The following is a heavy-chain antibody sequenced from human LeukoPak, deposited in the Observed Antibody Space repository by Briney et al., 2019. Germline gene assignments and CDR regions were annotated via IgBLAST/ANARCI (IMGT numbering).Heavy chain of an antibody. CDR2: INPSGGST. D-gene: IGHD2-8*01. Sequence: ASVKVSCKASGYTFTTYYMHWVRQAPGQGLEWMGIINPSGGSTNYAQKFQGRVTMTRDTSTSTVYMELRSLRSEDTAVYYCATERCPNGVCYNYYGLDVWGQGTTVTVFS. J-gene: IGHJ6*02. V-gene: IGHV1-46*01. CDR3: ATERCPNGVCYNYYGLDV. CDR1: GYTFTTYY.